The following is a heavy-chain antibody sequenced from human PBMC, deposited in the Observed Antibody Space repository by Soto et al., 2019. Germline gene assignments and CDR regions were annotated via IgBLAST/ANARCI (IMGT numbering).Heavy chain of an antibody. V-gene: IGHV3-13*01. Sequence: EVQLVESGGGLVQPGGSLRLSCAASGFTFSNYDIHWVRQITGKGLEWVAAIGTGGDTYFPDSVKGRFTISRENVKKSLYLQMNSLRADDTAVYYCVRAGGVGATWSWFDHWGQGTLVTVSS. CDR1: GFTFSNYD. CDR3: VRAGGVGATWSWFDH. CDR2: IGTGGDT. J-gene: IGHJ5*02. D-gene: IGHD1-26*01.